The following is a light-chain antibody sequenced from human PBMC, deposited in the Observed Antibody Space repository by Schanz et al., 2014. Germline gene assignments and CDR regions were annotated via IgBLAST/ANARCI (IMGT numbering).Light chain of an antibody. CDR3: AAWDDSLNGWV. V-gene: IGLV2-14*01. J-gene: IGLJ3*02. Sequence: QSALTQPASVSGSPGQSIAISCTGSSSDVGGSNYVSWYQQHPGKAPKLMIYEVSKRPSGVPVRFSGSKSGTSASLAISGLQSEDEADYYCAAWDDSLNGWVFGGGTKLTVL. CDR1: SSDVGGSNY. CDR2: EVS.